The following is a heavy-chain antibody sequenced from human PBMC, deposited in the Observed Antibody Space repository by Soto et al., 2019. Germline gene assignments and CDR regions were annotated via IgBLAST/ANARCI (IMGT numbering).Heavy chain of an antibody. Sequence: SETLSLTCTVSSDSISSYYWSWIRQPPGKGLEWIGYVYYSGGTKYNPSLKSRLTMSLDMSKKQFSLRLTSVTAADTAVYFGARTTRMPTMIDDWGKGTQVTVSS. CDR3: ARTTRMPTMIDD. CDR2: VYYSGGT. J-gene: IGHJ4*02. CDR1: SDSISSYY. D-gene: IGHD5-12*01. V-gene: IGHV4-59*01.